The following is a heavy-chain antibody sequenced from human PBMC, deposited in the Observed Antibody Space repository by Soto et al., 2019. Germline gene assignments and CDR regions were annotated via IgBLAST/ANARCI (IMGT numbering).Heavy chain of an antibody. V-gene: IGHV1-2*02. Sequence: ASVKVSCKASGYTFTGYYMRWVRQAPGQGLEWMGWINPNSGGTNYAQKIQGRVTMTRDTSISTAYMELSRLRSDDTAVYYCARGGDSSSWPPNWFDPWGQGTLVTVSS. CDR1: GYTFTGYY. CDR2: INPNSGGT. J-gene: IGHJ5*02. D-gene: IGHD6-13*01. CDR3: ARGGDSSSWPPNWFDP.